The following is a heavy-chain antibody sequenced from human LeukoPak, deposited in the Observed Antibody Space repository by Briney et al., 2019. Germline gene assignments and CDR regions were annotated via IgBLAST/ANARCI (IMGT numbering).Heavy chain of an antibody. CDR1: GFTVSSNY. V-gene: IGHV3-66*01. CDR3: ARDTPQLSTTVDY. Sequence: GGSLRLSCAASGFTVSSNYMSWVRQAPGKGLEWVSVIYSGGSTYYADSVKGRFTISRDNSKNTLYLQMNSLRAEDTAVYYCARDTPQLSTTVDYWGQGTLVTVSS. J-gene: IGHJ4*02. D-gene: IGHD5-18*01. CDR2: IYSGGST.